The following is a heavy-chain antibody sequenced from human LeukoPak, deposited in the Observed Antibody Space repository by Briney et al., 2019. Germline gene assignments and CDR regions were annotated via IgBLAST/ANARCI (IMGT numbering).Heavy chain of an antibody. V-gene: IGHV1-18*04. CDR1: GYTFTSYG. D-gene: IGHD3-10*01. CDR2: ISAYNGNT. Sequence: ASVKVCCKASGYTFTSYGISWVRQAPGQGLEWMGWISAYNGNTNYAQKLQGRVTMTTDTSTSTAYMELRSLRSDDTAVYYCARTWFGELLGYVFDYWGQGTLVTVSS. J-gene: IGHJ4*02. CDR3: ARTWFGELLGYVFDY.